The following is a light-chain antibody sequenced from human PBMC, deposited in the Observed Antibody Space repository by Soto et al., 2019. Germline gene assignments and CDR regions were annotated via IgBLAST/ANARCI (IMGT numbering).Light chain of an antibody. V-gene: IGLV1-40*01. Sequence: QSVLTQPPSVSGAPGQRVTISCTGSSSNIGAGYDVHWYQQLPGTAPKLLIYGNNNRPSGVPDRFSGSKSGTSASMAITGLQADDEADSYCQSYDSSLRGSVFGGGTKLTVL. CDR2: GNN. J-gene: IGLJ2*01. CDR3: QSYDSSLRGSV. CDR1: SSNIGAGYD.